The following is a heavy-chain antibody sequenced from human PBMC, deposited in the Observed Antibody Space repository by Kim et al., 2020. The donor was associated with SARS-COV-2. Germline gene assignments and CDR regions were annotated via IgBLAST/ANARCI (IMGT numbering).Heavy chain of an antibody. V-gene: IGHV4-39*07. CDR2: MYYSGAT. CDR1: GGSIISSNYY. Sequence: SETLSLICTVSGGSIISSNYYWGWIRQPPGKGLEWIASMYYSGATHYHPSLESRATISLDTSKKQFSLDLTSVTAADTALYYCARRDRSGSYVGYNFDS. D-gene: IGHD1-1*01. J-gene: IGHJ5*01. CDR3: ARRDRSGSYVGYNFDS.